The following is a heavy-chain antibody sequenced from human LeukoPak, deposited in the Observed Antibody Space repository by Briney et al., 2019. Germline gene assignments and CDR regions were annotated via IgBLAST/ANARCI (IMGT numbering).Heavy chain of an antibody. D-gene: IGHD2-15*01. CDR3: AREQLGSGGSSDAFDAFDI. J-gene: IGHJ3*02. CDR1: GYTFTGYY. Sequence: ASVKVSCKASGYTFTGYYMHWVRQAPGQGLEWMGRISPNSGGTNYAQKFQGRVTMTRDTSISAAYMELSRLRSDDTAVYYCAREQLGSGGSSDAFDAFDIWGQGTMVTVSS. V-gene: IGHV1-2*06. CDR2: ISPNSGGT.